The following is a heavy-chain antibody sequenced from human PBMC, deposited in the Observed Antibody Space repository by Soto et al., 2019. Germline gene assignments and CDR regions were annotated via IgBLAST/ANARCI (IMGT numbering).Heavy chain of an antibody. V-gene: IGHV4-61*08. Sequence: SQPLSLTCTVSGGSVSGVGYYWIWKKKPPGKGLEWIGYIYYSGSTNYNPSLKSRVTISVDTSKNQFSLKLSSVTAADTAVYYCASTDEYDILTVVYWGQGTLVTVSS. CDR2: IYYSGST. D-gene: IGHD3-9*01. CDR3: ASTDEYDILTVVY. J-gene: IGHJ4*02. CDR1: GGSVSGVGYY.